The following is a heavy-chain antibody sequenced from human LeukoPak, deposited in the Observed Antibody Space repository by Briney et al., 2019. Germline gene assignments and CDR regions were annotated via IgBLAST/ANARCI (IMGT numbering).Heavy chain of an antibody. V-gene: IGHV3-30-3*01. CDR3: ARSGLSLVVVPAPWFDP. Sequence: GGSLRLSCAASGFTFSSYAMHWVRQAPGKGLEWVAVISYDGSNKYYADSVKGRFTISRDNSKNTLYLQMNSLRAEDTAVYYCARSGLSLVVVPAPWFDPWGQGTLVTVSS. CDR1: GFTFSSYA. CDR2: ISYDGSNK. D-gene: IGHD2-2*01. J-gene: IGHJ5*02.